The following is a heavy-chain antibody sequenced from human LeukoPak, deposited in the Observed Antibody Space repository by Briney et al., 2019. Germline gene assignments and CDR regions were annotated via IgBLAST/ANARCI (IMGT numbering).Heavy chain of an antibody. Sequence: SVKVSCKAPGGTFSSYAISWVRQAPGQGPEWMGGIIPIFGTANYAQKFQGRVTITTDESTSTAYMELSSLRSEDTAVYYCASPYGDGAFDYWGQGTLVTVSS. CDR3: ASPYGDGAFDY. CDR2: IIPIFGTA. D-gene: IGHD4-17*01. CDR1: GGTFSSYA. V-gene: IGHV1-69*05. J-gene: IGHJ4*02.